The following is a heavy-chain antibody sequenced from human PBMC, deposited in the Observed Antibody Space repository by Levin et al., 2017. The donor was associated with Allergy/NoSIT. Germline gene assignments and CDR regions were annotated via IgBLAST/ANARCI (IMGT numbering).Heavy chain of an antibody. Sequence: SETLSLTCTVSGGSISSGDYYWSWIRQPPGKGLEWIGYIYYSGSTYYNPSLKSRVTISVDTSKNQFSLKLSSVTAADTAVYYCAREPRKTGYYTAEYFQHWGQGTLVTVSS. CDR1: GGSISSGDYY. CDR2: IYYSGST. CDR3: AREPRKTGYYTAEYFQH. J-gene: IGHJ1*01. V-gene: IGHV4-30-4*01. D-gene: IGHD3/OR15-3a*01.